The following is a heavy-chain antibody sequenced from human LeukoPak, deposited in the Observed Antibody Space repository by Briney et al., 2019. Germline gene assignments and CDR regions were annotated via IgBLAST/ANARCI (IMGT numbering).Heavy chain of an antibody. D-gene: IGHD2-2*01. CDR3: ARVPAKRYCSSTSCYSGWFDP. V-gene: IGHV1-8*01. CDR1: GYTFTSYD. Sequence: GASVKVSCKASGYTFTSYDINWVRQATGQGLEWMGWMNPNSGNTGYAQKFQGRVTMTRNTSISIAYMELSSLRSEDTAVYYCARVPAKRYCSSTSCYSGWFDPWGQGTLVTVSS. CDR2: MNPNSGNT. J-gene: IGHJ5*02.